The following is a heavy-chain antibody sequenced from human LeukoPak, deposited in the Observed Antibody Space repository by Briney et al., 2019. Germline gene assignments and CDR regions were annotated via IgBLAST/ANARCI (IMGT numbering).Heavy chain of an antibody. J-gene: IGHJ6*02. CDR1: GYTFTSYA. Sequence: ASVKVSCKASGYTFTSYAMHWVRQAPGQRLEWMGWINAGNGNTKYSQKFQGRVTITRDTSASTAYMELSSLRSEDTAVYYCAGVDTHPHYYYYYGMDVWGQGTTVTVSS. V-gene: IGHV1-3*01. CDR2: INAGNGNT. CDR3: AGVDTHPHYYYYYGMDV. D-gene: IGHD5-18*01.